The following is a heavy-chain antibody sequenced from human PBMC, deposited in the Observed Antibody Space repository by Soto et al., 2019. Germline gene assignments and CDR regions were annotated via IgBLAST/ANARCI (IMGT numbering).Heavy chain of an antibody. CDR1: GYGFTTYG. CDR2: ISAHNGNT. V-gene: IGHV1-18*01. D-gene: IGHD1-1*01. Sequence: QVHLVQSGAEVKKPGASVKVSCKGSGYGFTTYGITWVRQAPGRGLEWMAWISAHNGNTNYAQKLQGRVTVTRDTSTSTADMELRSLRSDDTAVYYCARGRYGDYWGQGALVTVSS. CDR3: ARGRYGDY. J-gene: IGHJ4*02.